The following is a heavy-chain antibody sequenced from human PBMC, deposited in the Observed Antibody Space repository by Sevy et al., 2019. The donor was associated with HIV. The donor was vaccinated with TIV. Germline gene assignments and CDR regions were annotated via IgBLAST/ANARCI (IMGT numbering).Heavy chain of an antibody. CDR2: INPNSGAT. CDR3: ARDLYERTFDY. V-gene: IGHV1-2*06. D-gene: IGHD3-16*01. Sequence: ASVKVSCKASGYSFIGYQVHWVRQAPGQGLGWIGRINPNSGATIYAQTFQGRVTMTRDTSISTAYMELSGLRSDDTAVYYCARDLYERTFDYWGQGTLVTVSS. J-gene: IGHJ4*02. CDR1: GYSFIGYQ.